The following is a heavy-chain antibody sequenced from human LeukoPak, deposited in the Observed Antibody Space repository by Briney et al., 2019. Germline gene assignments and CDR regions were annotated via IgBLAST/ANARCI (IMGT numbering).Heavy chain of an antibody. Sequence: GASVKVSCKASGYTFTSYGISWVRQAPGQGLEWMGWISAYNGNTNYAQKLQGRVTMTTDTSTSTAYMELRSLRSDDTAVYYCARDLSLIEDILTGPTYYYYGMDVWGQGTTVTVSS. V-gene: IGHV1-18*01. CDR2: ISAYNGNT. CDR1: GYTFTSYG. D-gene: IGHD3-9*01. J-gene: IGHJ6*02. CDR3: ARDLSLIEDILTGPTYYYYGMDV.